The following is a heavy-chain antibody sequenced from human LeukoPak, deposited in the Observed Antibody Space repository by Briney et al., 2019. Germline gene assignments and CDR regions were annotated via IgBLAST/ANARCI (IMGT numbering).Heavy chain of an antibody. CDR3: AKEGVEMATIDYYYYMDV. Sequence: GGSLRLSCAASGFTFSSYGMHWVRQAPGKGLEGVAFIRHDGSNKYYADSVKGRFTISRDKSKNTLYLQMNGLRAEDTAVYYCAKEGVEMATIDYYYYMDVWGKGTTVTVSS. J-gene: IGHJ6*03. CDR2: IRHDGSNK. V-gene: IGHV3-30*02. D-gene: IGHD5-24*01. CDR1: GFTFSSYG.